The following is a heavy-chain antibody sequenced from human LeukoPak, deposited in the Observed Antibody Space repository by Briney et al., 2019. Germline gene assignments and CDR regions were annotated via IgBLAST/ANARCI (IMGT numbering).Heavy chain of an antibody. V-gene: IGHV1-69*13. CDR3: AARGIAVAGTFDY. CDR1: GYTFTSYG. Sequence: SVKVSCKASGYTFTSYGISWVRQAPGQGLEWMGGIIPIFGTANYAQKFQGRVTITADESTSTAYMELSSLRSEDTAVYYCAARGIAVAGTFDYWGQGTLVTVSS. CDR2: IIPIFGTA. J-gene: IGHJ4*02. D-gene: IGHD6-19*01.